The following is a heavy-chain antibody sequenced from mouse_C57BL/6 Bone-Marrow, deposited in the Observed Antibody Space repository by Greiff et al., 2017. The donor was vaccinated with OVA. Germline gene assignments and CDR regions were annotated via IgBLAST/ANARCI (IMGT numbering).Heavy chain of an antibody. Sequence: QVQLKQPGAELVKPGASVKLSCKASGYTFTSYWMHWVKQRPGQGLEWIGMIHPNSGSTNYNEKFKNKATLTVDKSSSTAYMQLSSLTSEDSAVYSCARNGSGWVYYFDYWGQGTTLTVSS. CDR2: IHPNSGST. V-gene: IGHV1-64*01. CDR1: GYTFTSYW. D-gene: IGHD3-2*02. CDR3: ARNGSGWVYYFDY. J-gene: IGHJ2*01.